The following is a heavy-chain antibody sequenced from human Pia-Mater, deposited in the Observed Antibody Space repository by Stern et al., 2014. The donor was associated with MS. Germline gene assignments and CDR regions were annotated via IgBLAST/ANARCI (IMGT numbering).Heavy chain of an antibody. Sequence: VQLVESGAEVKKPGSSVKVSCKASGGTFNVYAINWLRQAPGQGLEWMGGIIPIFGPANYAQKFQGRVTITADESTRTSSMQLSILRYDDTAVYYCARDGRHTDNYVLDVWGQGTTVTVSS. D-gene: IGHD3-9*01. V-gene: IGHV1-69*01. CDR3: ARDGRHTDNYVLDV. CDR2: IIPIFGPA. CDR1: GGTFNVYA. J-gene: IGHJ6*02.